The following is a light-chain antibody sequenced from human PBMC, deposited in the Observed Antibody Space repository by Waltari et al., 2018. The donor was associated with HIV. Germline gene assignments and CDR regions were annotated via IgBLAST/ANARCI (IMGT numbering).Light chain of an antibody. CDR1: NIGSKN. CDR2: RGI. V-gene: IGLV3-9*01. CDR3: QVWDSSSVV. Sequence: SYELTQALSVSVALGQTAKITCEGGNIGSKNVNWYQQKPGQAPVLVIFRGIMRPSGIPERFSGSNSGKAATLTISRAQAGDEGDYYCQVWDSSSVVFATGTKVTVL. J-gene: IGLJ1*01.